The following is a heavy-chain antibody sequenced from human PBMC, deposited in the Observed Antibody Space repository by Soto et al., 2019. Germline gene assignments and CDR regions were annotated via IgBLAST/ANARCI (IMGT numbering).Heavy chain of an antibody. Sequence: EVQLVESGGGLVKPGGPWEFSFEGSGSPSVVFMRNWFRKPPGKGLEWVASISSGSSYIYYADALKGRFTISRDDAKSSVYLQMNSLRDEDTAVYYCVRDSLMRTSWGQGARVTVSS. J-gene: IGHJ5*02. CDR3: VRDSLMRTS. V-gene: IGHV3-21*01. CDR2: ISSGSSYI. CDR1: GSPSVVFM.